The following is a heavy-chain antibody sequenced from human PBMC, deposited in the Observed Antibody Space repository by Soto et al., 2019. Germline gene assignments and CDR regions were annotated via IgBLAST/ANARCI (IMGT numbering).Heavy chain of an antibody. CDR3: ARVYCSGGGCYGIDY. D-gene: IGHD2-15*01. Sequence: QVQLVQSGAEVKKPGASVKISCKASGDTFTSYYMHWVRQAPGQGLEWMGIINPSGDTSYAQKFQGRVTMTRATSTRTVYMELSSLRSEDTAVYYCARVYCSGGGCYGIDYWGQGTLVTVSS. CDR2: INPSGDT. J-gene: IGHJ4*02. CDR1: GDTFTSYY. V-gene: IGHV1-46*01.